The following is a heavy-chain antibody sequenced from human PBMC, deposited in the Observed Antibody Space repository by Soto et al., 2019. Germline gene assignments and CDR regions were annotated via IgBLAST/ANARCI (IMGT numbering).Heavy chain of an antibody. D-gene: IGHD1-20*01. CDR2: FIPIFRRP. V-gene: IGHV1-69*12. CDR1: GGTFSTSA. Sequence: QVQLEQSGAEVKKPGSSVKVSCKASGGTFSTSAISWVRQAPGQGLEWMGGFIPIFRRPDYAQNFQGRVTITAGESTPTANMGLRGLRSDDTAVYYCARYKAGPQLGGNYYFILDVWGQETTITVSS. CDR3: ARYKAGPQLGGNYYFILDV. J-gene: IGHJ6*02.